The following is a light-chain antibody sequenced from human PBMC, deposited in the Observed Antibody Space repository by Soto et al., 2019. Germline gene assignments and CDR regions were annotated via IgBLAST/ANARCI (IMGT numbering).Light chain of an antibody. CDR3: QQYNNWPPYT. CDR1: QSISSN. J-gene: IGKJ2*01. CDR2: GAS. V-gene: IGKV3-15*01. Sequence: EIVMTQSPATLSVSPGERATLSCRASQSISSNLAWYQQKPGQAPRLLIYGASTRATGIPARFSGSGSGTELTLTISSLQSEDFEVYYYQQYNNWPPYTFGQGTKLEIK.